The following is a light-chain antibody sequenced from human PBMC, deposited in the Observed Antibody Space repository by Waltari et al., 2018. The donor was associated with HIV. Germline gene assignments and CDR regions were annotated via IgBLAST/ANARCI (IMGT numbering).Light chain of an antibody. J-gene: IGLJ2*01. CDR3: AAWDASLGGVV. CDR2: SNV. Sequence: QSVLTQPPSASGTPGQRVAISCSGSSSNIGRYFVYWYQPLPGTAPKLLIFSNVQRPSGVPDRVSGSKSGTSASLAISGRRSEEEADDYCAAWDASLGGVVFGGGTTLNVL. V-gene: IGLV1-47*02. CDR1: SSNIGRYF.